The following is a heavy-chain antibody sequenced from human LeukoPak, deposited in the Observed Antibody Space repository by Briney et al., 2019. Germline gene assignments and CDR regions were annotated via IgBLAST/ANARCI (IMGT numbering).Heavy chain of an antibody. CDR2: ISGSGGST. V-gene: IGHV3-23*01. CDR1: GFTFSSYA. Sequence: PGGSLRLSCAASGFTFSSYAMGWVRQAPGKGLEWVSTISGSGGSTYSADSVKGRFTISRDNSKNTLYLQMNSLRAEDTAVYYCARDLYGFDYWGQGTLVTVSS. D-gene: IGHD2-2*02. CDR3: ARDLYGFDY. J-gene: IGHJ4*02.